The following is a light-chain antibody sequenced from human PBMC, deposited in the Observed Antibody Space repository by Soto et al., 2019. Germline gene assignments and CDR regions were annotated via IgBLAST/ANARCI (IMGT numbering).Light chain of an antibody. Sequence: EIVLTQSPGTLSLSPGERATLSCRPGQGVSSYLVWYQHKPAQAPRLLIYGASTRATGIPDRFSGSASGTDFTLTISRLEPEDFAVYYCQQYGPAPWTFGQGTKVEIK. CDR2: GAS. J-gene: IGKJ1*01. CDR3: QQYGPAPWT. CDR1: QGVSSY. V-gene: IGKV3-20*01.